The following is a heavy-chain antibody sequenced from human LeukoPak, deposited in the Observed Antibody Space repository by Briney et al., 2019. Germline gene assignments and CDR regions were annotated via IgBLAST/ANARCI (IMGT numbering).Heavy chain of an antibody. D-gene: IGHD5-18*01. CDR2: VSADGSVK. J-gene: IGHJ4*02. CDR3: AKEAGYNYAPLDD. CDR1: GFTFSDYG. V-gene: IGHV3-30*18. Sequence: PGGSLRLSCAASGFTFSDYGMNWVRQAPGKGLEWVAVVSADGSVKHYADSVKGRFTGSRDNSRNTLYLQINSLRVEDTAVYYCAKEAGYNYAPLDDWGQGTLVTVTS.